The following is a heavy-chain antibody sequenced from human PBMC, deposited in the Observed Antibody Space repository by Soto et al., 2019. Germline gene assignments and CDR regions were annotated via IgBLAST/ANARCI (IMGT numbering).Heavy chain of an antibody. CDR1: GGTFSSYT. CDR2: IIPILGIA. V-gene: IGHV1-69*02. Sequence: QVQLVQSGAEVKKPGSSVKVSCKASGGTFSSYTISWVRQAPGQGLEWMGRIIPILGIANYAQKFQGRVTITAXNXTXIXXTELSSLRSEDTAVYYWSHGRWEESRDGYRRWFDRWGQGTLVTVSS. D-gene: IGHD5-12*01. CDR3: SHGRWEESRDGYRRWFDR. J-gene: IGHJ5*02.